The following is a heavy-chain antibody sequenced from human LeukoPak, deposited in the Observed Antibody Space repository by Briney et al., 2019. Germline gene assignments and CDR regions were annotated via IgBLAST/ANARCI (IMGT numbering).Heavy chain of an antibody. V-gene: IGHV1-46*01. CDR2: INPSVGGT. Sequence: ASVKVSCKAFGYGFTSYYIHWVRQAPGQGLEWMGIINPSVGGTNYAQKFQGRVTITADESTSTAYMELSSLRSEDTAVYYCARDGQDYYDSSGYLDYWGQGTLVAVSS. J-gene: IGHJ4*02. CDR1: GYGFTSYY. D-gene: IGHD3-22*01. CDR3: ARDGQDYYDSSGYLDY.